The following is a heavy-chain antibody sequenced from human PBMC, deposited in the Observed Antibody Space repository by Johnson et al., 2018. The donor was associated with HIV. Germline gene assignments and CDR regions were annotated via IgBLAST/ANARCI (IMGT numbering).Heavy chain of an antibody. CDR2: ISYDGSKK. CDR3: ARGRKDIEAADGLDNDAFDM. CDR1: GFTFSSYG. D-gene: IGHD5-12*01. J-gene: IGHJ3*02. V-gene: IGHV3-30*03. Sequence: QVQLVESGGGVVQPGRSLRLSCAASGFTFSSYGMHWVRQAPGKGLEWVAVISYDGSKKYYGDSVKGRFTISRDNSKSTLYLQMDSLRVEDTALYYCARGRKDIEAADGLDNDAFDMWGQGTLVTVSS.